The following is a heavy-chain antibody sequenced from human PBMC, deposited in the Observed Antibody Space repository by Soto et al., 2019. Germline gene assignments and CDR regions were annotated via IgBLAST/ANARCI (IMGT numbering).Heavy chain of an antibody. CDR1: GYTFTSYA. V-gene: IGHV1-3*01. D-gene: IGHD1-26*01. J-gene: IGHJ6*01. CDR2: INAANGDT. CDR3: GRSVVGATGEILYNAMDV. Sequence: QVQLVQSGAEVKKPGASVQVSCKASGYTFTSYALHWVRQARGERPEWMGWINAANGDTKYSKKFQGRVTITRDTSASTGYTELSSLRSEDTAVYFCGRSVVGATGEILYNAMDVW.